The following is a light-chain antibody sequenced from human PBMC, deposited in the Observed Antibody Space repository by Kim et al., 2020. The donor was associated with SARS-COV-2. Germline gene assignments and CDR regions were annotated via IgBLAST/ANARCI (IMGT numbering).Light chain of an antibody. CDR2: LDSDGSH. CDR3: QTWGTAIV. Sequence: GASVNLTGTLGGGHSSYAITWHQQQPEKGPRYLMKLDSDGSHSKGDGIPDRFSGSSSGAERYLTISSLQSEDEADYYCQTWGTAIVFGGGTQLTVL. CDR1: GGHSSYA. J-gene: IGLJ3*02. V-gene: IGLV4-69*01.